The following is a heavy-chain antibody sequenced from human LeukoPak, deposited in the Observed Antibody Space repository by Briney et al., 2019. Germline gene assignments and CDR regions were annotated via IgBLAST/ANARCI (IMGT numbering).Heavy chain of an antibody. CDR3: ARQRGIVMVTAIHWFDP. CDR1: GGSISSGAYY. CDR2: IYYSGST. D-gene: IGHD2-21*02. V-gene: IGHV4-31*03. J-gene: IGHJ5*02. Sequence: SETLSLTCTVSGGSISSGAYYWNWIRQHPGKGLEWIGYIYYSGSTYYNPSLKSRVTMSVDTSKNQFSLKLSSVTAADTAVYYCARQRGIVMVTAIHWFDPWGQGTLVTVSS.